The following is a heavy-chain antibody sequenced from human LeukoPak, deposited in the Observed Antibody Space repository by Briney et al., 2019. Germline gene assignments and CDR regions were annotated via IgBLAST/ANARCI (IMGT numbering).Heavy chain of an antibody. D-gene: IGHD2-2*01. Sequence: PGGSLRLSCTASGFTVSSNYMSWVRQAPGKGLEWVSVIYSGGSIYYADSVKGRFTISRDNSKNTLYLQMNSLRAEDTAVYYCAKEQGYAAFDYWGQGTLVTVSS. CDR3: AKEQGYAAFDY. CDR1: GFTVSSNY. J-gene: IGHJ4*02. V-gene: IGHV3-53*05. CDR2: IYSGGSI.